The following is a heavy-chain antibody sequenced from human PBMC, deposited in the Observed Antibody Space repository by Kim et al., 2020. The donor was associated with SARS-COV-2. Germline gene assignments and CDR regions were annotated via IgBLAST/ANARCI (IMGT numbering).Heavy chain of an antibody. CDR2: IKQDGSEK. V-gene: IGHV3-7*01. CDR3: ASWDRDFWDSYYYGMDV. J-gene: IGHJ6*02. CDR1: GFTFSSYW. D-gene: IGHD3-3*01. Sequence: GGSLRLSCAASGFTFSSYWMSWVRQAPGKGLEWVANIKQDGSEKYYVDSVKGRFTISRDNAKNSLYLQMNSLRAEDTAVYYCASWDRDFWDSYYYGMDVWGQGTTVTVSS.